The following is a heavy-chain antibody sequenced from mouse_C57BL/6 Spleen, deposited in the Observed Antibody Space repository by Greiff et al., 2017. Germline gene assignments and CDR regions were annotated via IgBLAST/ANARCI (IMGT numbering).Heavy chain of an antibody. CDR1: GYTFTDYN. D-gene: IGHD2-2*01. Sequence: SGPELVKPGASVKMSCKASGYTFTDYNMHWVKQSHGKSLEWIGYINPNNGGTSYNQKFKGKATLTVNKSSSTAYMELRSLTSEDSAVYYCAREAGYDGAWFAYWGQGTLVTVSA. V-gene: IGHV1-22*01. CDR3: AREAGYDGAWFAY. J-gene: IGHJ3*01. CDR2: INPNNGGT.